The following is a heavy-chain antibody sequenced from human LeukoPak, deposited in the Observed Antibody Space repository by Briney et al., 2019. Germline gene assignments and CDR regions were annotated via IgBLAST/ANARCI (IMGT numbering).Heavy chain of an antibody. Sequence: SETLSLTCTVSRGSISSSSYFWGWIRQPSGKGLEWIGSVYYRGNTYYNPSLKSRVTISLDTSKNQFSLKLSSVTAADTAVYYCARSSEGRYYYDSSGFSYYYYYMDVWGKGTTVTISS. J-gene: IGHJ6*03. CDR2: VYYRGNT. D-gene: IGHD3-22*01. CDR3: ARSSEGRYYYDSSGFSYYYYYMDV. V-gene: IGHV4-39*07. CDR1: RGSISSSSYF.